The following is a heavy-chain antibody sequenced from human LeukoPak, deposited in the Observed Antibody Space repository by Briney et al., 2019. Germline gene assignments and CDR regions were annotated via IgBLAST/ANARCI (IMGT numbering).Heavy chain of an antibody. V-gene: IGHV3-49*03. D-gene: IGHD5-24*01. J-gene: IGHJ3*02. CDR3: TRGANEVETSTPAWRPDAFDI. CDR1: GFTFGDYA. CDR2: IRSKAYGGTT. Sequence: GGSLRLSCTASGFTFGDYAMSWFRQAPGKGQEWVGFIRSKAYGGTTEYAASVKGRFTISRDDSKSIAYLQMNSLKTEDTAVYYCTRGANEVETSTPAWRPDAFDIWGQGTMVTVSS.